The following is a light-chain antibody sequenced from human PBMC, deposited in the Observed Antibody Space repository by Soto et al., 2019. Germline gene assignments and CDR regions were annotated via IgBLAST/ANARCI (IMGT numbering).Light chain of an antibody. J-gene: IGKJ2*01. CDR1: QSLVYSDGYTY. V-gene: IGKV2-30*01. CDR2: KVS. Sequence: DVVMTQSPLFLPVTFGQPASISCRSNQSLVYSDGYTYLNWFHQRPGQSPRRLIYKVSNRDSGVPDRFSGSGSGTDFTLQISRVESEDVGVYYCQQYAGWPRTFGQGTKLEIK. CDR3: QQYAGWPRT.